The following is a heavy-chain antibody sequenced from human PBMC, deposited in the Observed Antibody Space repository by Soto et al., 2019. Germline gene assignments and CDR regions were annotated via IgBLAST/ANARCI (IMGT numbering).Heavy chain of an antibody. CDR3: AKDLELRSFDY. CDR1: GFTFSSYG. D-gene: IGHD1-26*01. CDR2: ISYDGSNK. Sequence: GGSLRLSCAASGFTFSSYGMHWVRQAPGKGLEWVAVISYDGSNKYYADSVKGRFTISRDNSKNTLYLQMNSLRAEDTAVYYCAKDLELRSFDYWGQGTLVTVSS. V-gene: IGHV3-30*18. J-gene: IGHJ4*02.